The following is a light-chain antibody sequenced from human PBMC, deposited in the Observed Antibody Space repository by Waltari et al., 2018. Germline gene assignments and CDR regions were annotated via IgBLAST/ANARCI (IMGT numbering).Light chain of an antibody. CDR2: GAS. Sequence: IVLTQSPGTLSLSPGASATLSCRTSQSVNRALAWDQQKPGQAPRLLIYGASNRATGIPDRFRGSGSGTDFSLTISSLEPEDFAVYYCQHYLRLPVTFGQGTKVEVK. V-gene: IGKV3-20*01. CDR3: QHYLRLPVT. CDR1: QSVNRA. J-gene: IGKJ1*01.